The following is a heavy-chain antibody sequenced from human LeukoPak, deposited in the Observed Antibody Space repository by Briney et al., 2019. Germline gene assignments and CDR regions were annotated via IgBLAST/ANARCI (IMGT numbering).Heavy chain of an antibody. J-gene: IGHJ4*02. Sequence: KFQGRVTITRDTSASTAYMELSSLRSEDTAVYYCASTTGPRGYTVTTFNYWGQGTLVTVSS. V-gene: IGHV1-3*01. D-gene: IGHD4-17*01. CDR3: ASTTGPRGYTVTTFNY.